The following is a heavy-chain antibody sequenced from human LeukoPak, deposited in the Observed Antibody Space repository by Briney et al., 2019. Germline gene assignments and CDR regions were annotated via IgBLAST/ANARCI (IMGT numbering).Heavy chain of an antibody. V-gene: IGHV1-69*06. D-gene: IGHD2-2*01. CDR3: ARAREHCSSTSCYDRLVAFDI. J-gene: IGHJ3*02. Sequence: ASVKVSCKASGGTFSSYAISWVRQAPGQGLEWMGGIIPIFGTANYAQKFQGRVTITADKSTSTAYMELSSLRSEDTAVYYCARAREHCSSTSCYDRLVAFDIWGQGTLVTVSS. CDR2: IIPIFGTA. CDR1: GGTFSSYA.